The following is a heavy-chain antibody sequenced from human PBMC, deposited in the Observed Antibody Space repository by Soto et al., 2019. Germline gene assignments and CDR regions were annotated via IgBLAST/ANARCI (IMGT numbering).Heavy chain of an antibody. J-gene: IGHJ4*02. Sequence: ASVKVSCKASGYTFTSYAMHWVRQAPGQRLEWMGWINAGNGNTKYSQKFQGRVTITRDTSASTAYMELSSLRSEDTAVCYCFTISSWYYFDYWGQGTLVTVS. CDR1: GYTFTSYA. CDR2: INAGNGNT. V-gene: IGHV1-3*01. D-gene: IGHD6-13*01. CDR3: FTISSWYYFDY.